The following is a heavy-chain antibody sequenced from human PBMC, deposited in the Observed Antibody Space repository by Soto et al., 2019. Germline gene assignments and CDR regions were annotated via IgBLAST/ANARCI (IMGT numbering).Heavy chain of an antibody. J-gene: IGHJ6*02. Sequence: QVQLVQSGAEVKKPGSSVKVSCKASGGTFSNYAISWVRQAPGQGLEWMGGIIPISGTANYAQKFQGRVTITAGESTSTAYMKLSSLRSEDTAVYYCARSQGSSTSLEIYYYYYYGMDVWGQGTTVTVSS. CDR3: ARSQGSSTSLEIYYYYYYGMDV. V-gene: IGHV1-69*01. D-gene: IGHD2-2*01. CDR1: GGTFSNYA. CDR2: IIPISGTA.